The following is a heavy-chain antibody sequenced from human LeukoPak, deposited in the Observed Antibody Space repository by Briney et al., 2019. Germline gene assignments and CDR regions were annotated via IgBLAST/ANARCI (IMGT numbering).Heavy chain of an antibody. CDR2: FDPEDGET. J-gene: IGHJ4*02. D-gene: IGHD2-2*01. CDR1: GYTLTELS. Sequence: ASVKVSCKVSGYTLTELSMHWVRQAPGKGLEWMGGFDPEDGETIYAQKFQGRVTVTEDTSTDTAYMELSSLRSEDTAVYYCATSRMIVPAATHFDYWGQGTLVTVSS. V-gene: IGHV1-24*01. CDR3: ATSRMIVPAATHFDY.